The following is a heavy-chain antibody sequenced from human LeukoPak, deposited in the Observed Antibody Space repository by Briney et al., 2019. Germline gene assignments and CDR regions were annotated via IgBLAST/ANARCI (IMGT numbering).Heavy chain of an antibody. D-gene: IGHD6-19*01. J-gene: IGHJ4*02. V-gene: IGHV3-7*05. CDR2: IKQDGGEK. CDR1: GXTFSSYW. Sequence: PGGSLRLSCAASGXTFSSYWMTWVRQAPGKGLEWVANIKQDGGEKYYVDSVKGRFTISRDNAKNSLYLQTNSLRAEDTAVYYCARKTHSSGWSVFYWGQGTLVTVSS. CDR3: ARKTHSSGWSVFY.